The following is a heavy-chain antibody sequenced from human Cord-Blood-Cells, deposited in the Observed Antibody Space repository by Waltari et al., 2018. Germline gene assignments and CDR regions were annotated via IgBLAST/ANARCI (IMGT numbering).Heavy chain of an antibody. CDR1: GGSISSSSYY. V-gene: IGHV4-39*01. CDR2: IYYSGST. Sequence: QLQLQESGPGLVKPSETLSLTCTVSGGSISSSSYYWGWIRQPPGKGLEWIGSIYYSGSTYYNPALMSRVTISVDTSKNQFSLKLSSVTAADTAVYYCARRTVTTYLNDAFDIWGQGTMVTVSS. J-gene: IGHJ3*02. CDR3: ARRTVTTYLNDAFDI. D-gene: IGHD4-17*01.